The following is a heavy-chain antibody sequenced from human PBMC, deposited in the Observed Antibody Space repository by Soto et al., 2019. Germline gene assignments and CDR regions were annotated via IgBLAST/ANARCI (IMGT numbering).Heavy chain of an antibody. Sequence: QVPLVQSGAEVKEPGDSVRVSCEASGYTFTAYYIHWVRQAPGQGLEWMGWINPKFRDTTYAQDFQGRVSMTRDMSISTVYMELSSLTSDDTAIYYCARNMDYYYGRGSGNGHGVWGQGTTVTVFS. V-gene: IGHV1-2*02. D-gene: IGHD3-10*02. CDR3: ARNMDYYYGRGSGNGHGV. CDR2: INPKFRDT. J-gene: IGHJ6*02. CDR1: GYTFTAYY.